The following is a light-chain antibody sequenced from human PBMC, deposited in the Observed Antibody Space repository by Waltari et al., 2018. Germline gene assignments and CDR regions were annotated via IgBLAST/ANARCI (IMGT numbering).Light chain of an antibody. J-gene: IGLJ2*01. CDR1: SSDVGGYNY. V-gene: IGLV2-11*01. Sequence: QSALTQPRSVSGSHGQSVTISCTGTSSDVGGYNYVSWYQQHPGKAPKLMIYDVSKRPSGVPDRFSGSKSGNTASLTISGLQAEDEADYYCCSYAGSYTSLFGGGTKLTVL. CDR3: CSYAGSYTSL. CDR2: DVS.